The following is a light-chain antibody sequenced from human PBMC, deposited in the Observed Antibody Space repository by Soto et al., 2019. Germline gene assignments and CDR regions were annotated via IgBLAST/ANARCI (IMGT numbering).Light chain of an antibody. Sequence: QSALTQPACVSGSPGQSITISCTGTSSDIGGYNYVSWYQQHPGKAPKLMICDVSNRPSGVSNRFSGSKSGNTASLTISGLQPEDEADYYCSSYSSSSTLVVFGGGTTLTVL. V-gene: IGLV2-14*01. J-gene: IGLJ2*01. CDR1: SSDIGGYNY. CDR2: DVS. CDR3: SSYSSSSTLVV.